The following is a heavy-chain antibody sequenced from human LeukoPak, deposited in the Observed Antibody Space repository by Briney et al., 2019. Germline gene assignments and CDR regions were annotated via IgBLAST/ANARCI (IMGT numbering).Heavy chain of an antibody. CDR3: AKSLFYYLDY. V-gene: IGHV3-23*01. CDR2: ISGSGGSA. Sequence: GGSLRLSCAASGFTFSSYAMSWVRQAPGKGLEWVSAISGSGGSAYYADSVKGRFTISRDNPKNTLYLQMNSLRAEDTAVYYCAKSLFYYLDYWGQGTLVTVSS. D-gene: IGHD3-3*01. J-gene: IGHJ4*02. CDR1: GFTFSSYA.